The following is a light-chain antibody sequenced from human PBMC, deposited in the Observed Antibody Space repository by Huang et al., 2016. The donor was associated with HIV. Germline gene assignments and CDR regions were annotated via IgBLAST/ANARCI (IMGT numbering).Light chain of an antibody. CDR3: QQYGTSRIFT. J-gene: IGKJ3*01. CDR1: QSVSSRY. V-gene: IGKV3-20*01. CDR2: GAS. Sequence: EIVLTQSPGTLSLSPGERATLSCRASQSVSSRYFAWYQQKPGQAPRLLIYGASYRATGSPDRFSGSGSGTDFTLTISRLEPEDLAVYYCQQYGTSRIFTFGPGTRVDIK.